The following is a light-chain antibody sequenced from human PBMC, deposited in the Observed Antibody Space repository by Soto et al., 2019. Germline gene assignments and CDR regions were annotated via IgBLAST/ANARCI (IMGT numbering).Light chain of an antibody. CDR1: QNININ. J-gene: IGKJ4*01. V-gene: IGKV3D-15*01. Sequence: EIVMTQSPLTLSVSPGERATLSCRASQNININLAWYQQRPGQAPRVLIYGASSRASGIPDRFSGSGSGTDFTLTINRLEPDDFAFYYCQQYKDWPPLTFGGGTGVEIK. CDR2: GAS. CDR3: QQYKDWPPLT.